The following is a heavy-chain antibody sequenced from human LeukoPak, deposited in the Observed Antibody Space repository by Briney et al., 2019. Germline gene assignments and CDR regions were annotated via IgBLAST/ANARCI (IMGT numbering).Heavy chain of an antibody. CDR3: ARPYSYGPHYYYYMDV. Sequence: GASVKVSSKASGYTFTSYGISWVRQAPGQGLEWMGWISAYNGNTNYAQKLQGRVTMTTDTSTSTAYMELRSLRSDDTAVYYCARPYSYGPHYYYYMDVWGKGTTVTVSS. CDR2: ISAYNGNT. D-gene: IGHD5-18*01. CDR1: GYTFTSYG. J-gene: IGHJ6*03. V-gene: IGHV1-18*01.